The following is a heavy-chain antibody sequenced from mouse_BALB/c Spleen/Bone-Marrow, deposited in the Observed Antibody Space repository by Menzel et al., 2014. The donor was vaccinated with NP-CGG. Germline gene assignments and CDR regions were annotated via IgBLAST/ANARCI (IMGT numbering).Heavy chain of an antibody. CDR2: ISSGGSYT. CDR3: ARDGGGYSSWFAY. D-gene: IGHD2-3*01. Sequence: EVKVVESGGGLVKPGGSLKLSCAASGFTFSNYAMSWVRQSPEKRLEWVAEISSGGSYTYYPDTVTGRFTISRDNAKKTLYLEMSSLRSEDTAMYYCARDGGGYSSWFAYWGHGTLVTVSA. V-gene: IGHV5-9-4*01. CDR1: GFTFSNYA. J-gene: IGHJ3*01.